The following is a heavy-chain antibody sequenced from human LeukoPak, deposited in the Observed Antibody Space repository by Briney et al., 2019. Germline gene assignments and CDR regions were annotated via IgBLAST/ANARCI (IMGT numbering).Heavy chain of an antibody. CDR1: GFTFNSYW. J-gene: IGHJ5*02. D-gene: IGHD3-9*01. CDR2: VNPDGSST. V-gene: IGHV3-74*01. CDR3: ARGRYFDWLNWFDP. Sequence: GGSLGLSCAASGFTFNSYWMHWVRQAPGKGLVWVSRVNPDGSSTNYADSVKGRFTISRDNAKNSLYLQMNSLRAEDTAVYYCARGRYFDWLNWFDPWGQGTLVTVSS.